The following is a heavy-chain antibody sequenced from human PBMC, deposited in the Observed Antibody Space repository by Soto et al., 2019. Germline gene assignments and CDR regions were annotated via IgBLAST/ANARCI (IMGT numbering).Heavy chain of an antibody. CDR1: GFTFSNAW. CDR3: TTDPVTMIVVVPSSG. J-gene: IGHJ4*02. V-gene: IGHV3-15*07. D-gene: IGHD3-22*01. Sequence: EVQLVESGGGLVKPGGSLRLSCAASGFTFSNAWMNWVRQAPGKGLEWVGRIKSKTDGGTTDYAAPVKGRFTISRDDSKNPLYLQMNSLKTEDTAVYYCTTDPVTMIVVVPSSGWGQGTLVTVSS. CDR2: IKSKTDGGTT.